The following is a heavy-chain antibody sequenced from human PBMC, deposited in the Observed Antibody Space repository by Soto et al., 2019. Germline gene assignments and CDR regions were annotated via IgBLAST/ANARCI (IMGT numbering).Heavy chain of an antibody. D-gene: IGHD2-21*01. CDR3: AKGVVISLVISAFDI. J-gene: IGHJ3*02. Sequence: GGSLRLSCSASGFTFDAYAMSWVRQAPVKGLEWVSAISGSGGSTYYADSVKGRFTISRDNSKNTLYLQMNSLRAEDTAVYYFAKGVVISLVISAFDIWGQGTMVTVSS. CDR2: ISGSGGST. CDR1: GFTFDAYA. V-gene: IGHV3-23*01.